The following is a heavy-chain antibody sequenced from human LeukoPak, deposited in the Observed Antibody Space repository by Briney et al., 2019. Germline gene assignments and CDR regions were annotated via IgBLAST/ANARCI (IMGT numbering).Heavy chain of an antibody. Sequence: SETLSLTCTVSGGSISSYYWSWIRQLPGKGLEWIGYIYYSGSTNYNPSLKSRVTISVDTSKNQFSLKLSSVTAADTAVYFCARDLLGDPNWFDPWGQGTLVTVSS. D-gene: IGHD3-10*01. CDR3: ARDLLGDPNWFDP. V-gene: IGHV4-59*01. CDR1: GGSISSYY. CDR2: IYYSGST. J-gene: IGHJ5*02.